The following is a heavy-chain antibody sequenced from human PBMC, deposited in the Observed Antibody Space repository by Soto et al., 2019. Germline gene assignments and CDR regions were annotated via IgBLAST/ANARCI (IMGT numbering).Heavy chain of an antibody. Sequence: EVQLVESGGKVVQPGGSLRLSCVASGFTFSVYWMRWVRQAPGEGLEWVARIKFDGSGIHYADSVKGRFSISRDNAGNSVSLQMNSLRAEDKDVYYCSRDSGYSSVDSVNHYFDYWGQGALVTVTS. CDR1: GFTFSVYW. J-gene: IGHJ4*02. V-gene: IGHV3-7*01. CDR2: IKFDGSGI. D-gene: IGHD5-12*01. CDR3: SRDSGYSSVDSVNHYFDY.